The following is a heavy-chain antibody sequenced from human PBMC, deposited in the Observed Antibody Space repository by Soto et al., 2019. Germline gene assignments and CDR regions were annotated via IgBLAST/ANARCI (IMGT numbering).Heavy chain of an antibody. D-gene: IGHD5-18*01. CDR1: GFSLSTSGMC. J-gene: IGHJ6*02. V-gene: IGHV2-70*01. Sequence: PTLVNPTQTLTLTCTFSGFSLSTSGMCVSWIRQPPGKALEWLALTDWDDDKYYSTSLKTRLTISKDTSKNQVVLTMTNMDPVDTATYYCARIRGVDTAMPYYYYYYGMDVWGQGTTVTVSS. CDR2: TDWDDDK. CDR3: ARIRGVDTAMPYYYYYYGMDV.